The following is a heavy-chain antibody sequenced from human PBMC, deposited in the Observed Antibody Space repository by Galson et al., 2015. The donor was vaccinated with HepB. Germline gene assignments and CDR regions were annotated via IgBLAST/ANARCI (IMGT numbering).Heavy chain of an antibody. V-gene: IGHV3-23*01. CDR1: GFTFSRYA. Sequence: SLRLSCAASGFTFSRYAMSWVRQAPGKGLEWVSSIGGSSTGPYYADSVKGRFTISRDNSKNTLYLQMDSLRAEDTAVYYCAKVAILGVTPHYFDYLGQVTVVTVSS. CDR2: IGGSSTGP. D-gene: IGHD2-21*02. CDR3: AKVAILGVTPHYFDY. J-gene: IGHJ4*02.